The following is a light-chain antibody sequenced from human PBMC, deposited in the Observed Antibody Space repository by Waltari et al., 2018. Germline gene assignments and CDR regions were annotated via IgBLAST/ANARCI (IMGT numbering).Light chain of an antibody. J-gene: IGKJ3*01. CDR1: QSVSSN. CDR3: QQYNNWPLAET. CDR2: DAS. Sequence: IVMTQSPAPLSVSPGAKATLSCRASQSVSSNLACYQQKPGQAPRPLMYDASTRATGSPARFSGSGSVTKFTLTISGLQSEDFAVYYCQQYNNWPLAETFGPGTKVDIK. V-gene: IGKV3-15*01.